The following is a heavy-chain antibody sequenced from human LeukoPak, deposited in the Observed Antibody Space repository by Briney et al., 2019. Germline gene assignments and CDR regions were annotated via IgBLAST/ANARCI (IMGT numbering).Heavy chain of an antibody. CDR3: ARGFRGSYYKGYFDY. CDR2: IYYSGST. D-gene: IGHD3-10*01. J-gene: IGHJ4*02. Sequence: SETLSPTCTVSGGSISSYYWSWIRQPPGKGLEWIGYIYYSGSTNYNPSLKSRVTISVDTSKNQFSLKLSSVAAADTAVYYCARGFRGSYYKGYFDYWGQGTLATVSS. V-gene: IGHV4-59*01. CDR1: GGSISSYY.